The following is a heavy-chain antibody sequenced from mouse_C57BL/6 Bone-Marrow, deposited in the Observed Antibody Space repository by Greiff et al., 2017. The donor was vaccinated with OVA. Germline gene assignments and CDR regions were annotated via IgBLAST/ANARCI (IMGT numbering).Heavy chain of an antibody. J-gene: IGHJ1*03. CDR1: GYTFTSYW. Sequence: VQLQESGAELVKPGASVKMSCKASGYTFTSYWITWVKQRPGQGLEWIGDIYPGSGSTNYNEKFKSKATLTVDTSSSTAYMQLSSLTSEDSAVYYCARKEGFYWYFDVWGTGTTVTVSS. CDR2: IYPGSGST. V-gene: IGHV1-55*01. CDR3: ARKEGFYWYFDV.